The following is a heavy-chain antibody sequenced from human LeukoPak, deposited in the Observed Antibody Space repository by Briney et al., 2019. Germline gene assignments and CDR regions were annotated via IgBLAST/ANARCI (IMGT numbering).Heavy chain of an antibody. CDR1: GFTFSRYW. CDR2: IKEGGSEK. CDR3: ARIGYSGSSFDY. V-gene: IGHV3-7*05. D-gene: IGHD6-13*01. Sequence: GGSLRLSCAASGFTFSRYWMSWVRQAPGKGLEWVASIKEGGSEKNYVDSLKGRFSISRDNARNSLHLQMNSLRAEDTAEYYCARIGYSGSSFDYWGQGTLVTVSS. J-gene: IGHJ4*02.